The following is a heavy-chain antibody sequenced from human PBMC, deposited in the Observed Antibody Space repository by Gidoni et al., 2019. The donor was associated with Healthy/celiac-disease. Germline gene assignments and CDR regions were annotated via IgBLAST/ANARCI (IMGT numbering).Heavy chain of an antibody. Sequence: EVQLVQSGAEVKQLGESLKISCKGSGYSFTSYWIGWVRQMPGKGREWMGIIYPGDSDTRYSPSFQGQVTISADKSISTAYLQWSSLKASDTAMYYCARRSRGIAVAGNDFDYWGQGTLVTVSS. J-gene: IGHJ4*02. CDR3: ARRSRGIAVAGNDFDY. V-gene: IGHV5-51*01. CDR2: IYPGDSDT. CDR1: GYSFTSYW. D-gene: IGHD6-19*01.